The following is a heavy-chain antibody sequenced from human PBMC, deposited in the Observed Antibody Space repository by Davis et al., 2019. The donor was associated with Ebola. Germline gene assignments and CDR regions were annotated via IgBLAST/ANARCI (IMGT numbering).Heavy chain of an antibody. V-gene: IGHV1-18*04. D-gene: IGHD3-10*01. CDR3: ARDRDYYGSGSSPEGAFDI. CDR1: GYTFTNYG. CDR2: INPHNGNP. J-gene: IGHJ3*02. Sequence: ASVKVSCKASGYTFTNYGITWVRQAPGQGLEWMGWINPHNGNPNYAQNVQGRVIMTSDTATTPAYMEVGSLRSDYTAVYYCARDRDYYGSGSSPEGAFDIWGEGTMVTVSS.